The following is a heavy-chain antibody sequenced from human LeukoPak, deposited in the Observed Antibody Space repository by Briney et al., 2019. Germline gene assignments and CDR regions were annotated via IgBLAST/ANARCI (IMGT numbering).Heavy chain of an antibody. V-gene: IGHV3-23*01. Sequence: PGGSLRLSCAASGFTFSSYAMSWVRQAPGKGLEWVSAISGSGGSTYYADSVKGRFTISRDNAKNSLYLQMNSLRAEDTAVYYCARGRGYYDFWSGPDAFDIWGQGTMVTVSS. CDR2: ISGSGGST. D-gene: IGHD3-3*01. J-gene: IGHJ3*02. CDR1: GFTFSSYA. CDR3: ARGRGYYDFWSGPDAFDI.